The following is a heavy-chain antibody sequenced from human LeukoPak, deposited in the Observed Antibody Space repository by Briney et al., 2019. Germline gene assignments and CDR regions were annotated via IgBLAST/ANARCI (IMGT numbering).Heavy chain of an antibody. D-gene: IGHD1-14*01. V-gene: IGHV4-34*01. CDR3: VRTNPWDLTYYFDY. Sequence: PSETLSLTCAVYGGSFSGYYWSWIRQPPGKGLEWIWEINHSGSTNYNPSLKSRVTISVDTSKNQFSLKLTSVTAADTAVYYCVRTNPWDLTYYFDYWGQGTLVTVSS. CDR1: GGSFSGYY. J-gene: IGHJ4*02. CDR2: INHSGST.